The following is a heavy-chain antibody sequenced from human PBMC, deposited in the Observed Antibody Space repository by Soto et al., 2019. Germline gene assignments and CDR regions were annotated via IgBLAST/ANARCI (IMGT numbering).Heavy chain of an antibody. CDR2: IKQDGSAK. V-gene: IGHV3-7*01. D-gene: IGHD3-10*01. CDR1: GFTFGSNW. CDR3: ARDPARGTMDV. J-gene: IGHJ6*03. Sequence: EVQLVESGGGLVQPGGSLRLSCAASGFTFGSNWMSWVRQAPGKGLAWVANIKQDGSAKYYVDSVRGRFTISRDNAKNSLYLQMNSLGAEDTAVYYCARDPARGTMDVWGKGTTVTVSS.